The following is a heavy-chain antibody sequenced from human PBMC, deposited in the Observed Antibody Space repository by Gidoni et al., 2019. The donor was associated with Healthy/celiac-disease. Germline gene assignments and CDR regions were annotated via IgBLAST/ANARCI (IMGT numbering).Heavy chain of an antibody. V-gene: IGHV3-48*01. CDR2: ISSSSSTI. CDR1: GFTFRSYS. D-gene: IGHD5-12*01. Sequence: EVQLVESGGGLVQPGGSLILSCAASGFTFRSYSLNWVLQAPGKGLEWVSYISSSSSTIYYADSVKGRFTISRDNAKNSLYLQMNSLRAEDTAVYYCASGSTRGVRGGYASDYYYGMDVWGQGTTVTVSS. J-gene: IGHJ6*02. CDR3: ASGSTRGVRGGYASDYYYGMDV.